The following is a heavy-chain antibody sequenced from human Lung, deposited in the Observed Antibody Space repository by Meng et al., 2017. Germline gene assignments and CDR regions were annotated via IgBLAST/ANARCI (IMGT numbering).Heavy chain of an antibody. J-gene: IGHJ4*02. Sequence: QVQLQQWGAGLLKPSEPLSLTCVVSGGSFSDYYWSWIRQPPGKGLERIGEINHSGSTNYNPSLESRATISVDTSQNNLSLKLSSVTAADSAVYYCARGPTTMAHDFDYWGQGTLVTVSS. CDR2: INHSGST. V-gene: IGHV4-34*01. D-gene: IGHD4-11*01. CDR1: GGSFSDYY. CDR3: ARGPTTMAHDFDY.